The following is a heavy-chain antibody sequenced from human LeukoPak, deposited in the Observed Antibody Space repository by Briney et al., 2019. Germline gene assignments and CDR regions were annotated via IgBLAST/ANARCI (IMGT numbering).Heavy chain of an antibody. CDR1: GYTFTGYY. D-gene: IGHD5-12*01. V-gene: IGHV1-2*02. CDR2: INPNSGGT. CDR3: ARDGGGYSGYDPRYYGMDV. J-gene: IGHJ6*02. Sequence: ASVNVSCKASGYTFTGYYMHWVRQAPGQGLEWMGWINPNSGGTNYAQKFQGRVTMTRDTSISTAYMELSRLRSDDTAVYYCARDGGGYSGYDPRYYGMDVWGQGTTVTVSS.